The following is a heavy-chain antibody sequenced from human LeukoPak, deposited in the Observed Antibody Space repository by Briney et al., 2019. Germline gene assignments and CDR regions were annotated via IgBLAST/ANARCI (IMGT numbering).Heavy chain of an antibody. V-gene: IGHV4-34*01. D-gene: IGHD6-19*01. CDR2: INHSGST. Sequence: PSETLSLTCAVYGGSFSGYYRSWIRQPPGKGLEWIGEINHSGSTNYNPSLKSRVTISVDTSKNQFSLKLSSVTAADTAVYYCARGNVAVAGTGGYYFDYWGQGTLVTVSS. CDR3: ARGNVAVAGTGGYYFDY. CDR1: GGSFSGYY. J-gene: IGHJ4*02.